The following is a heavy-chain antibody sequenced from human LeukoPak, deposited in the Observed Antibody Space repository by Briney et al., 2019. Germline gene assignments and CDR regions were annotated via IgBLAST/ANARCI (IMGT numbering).Heavy chain of an antibody. D-gene: IGHD3-10*01. J-gene: IGHJ4*02. CDR3: AKILWFGEYVDY. CDR2: INPNSGGT. CDR1: GYTFTSYD. V-gene: IGHV1-2*02. Sequence: GASVKVSCKASGYTFTSYDINWVRQAPGQGLEWMGWINPNSGGTNYAQKFQGRVTMTRDTPISTAYMELSRLRSDDTAVYYCAKILWFGEYVDYWGQGTLVTVSS.